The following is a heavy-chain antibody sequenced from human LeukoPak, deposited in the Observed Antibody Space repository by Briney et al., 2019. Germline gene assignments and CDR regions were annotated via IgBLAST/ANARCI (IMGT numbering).Heavy chain of an antibody. CDR3: ATNTSSWSFDY. CDR2: ISSSGAGT. D-gene: IGHD6-13*01. CDR1: GFTFSSYA. Sequence: PGGSLRLSCAASGFTFSSYAMSWVRQAPGKGLEWVSAISSSGAGTYYADSVKGRFTISRDNSKNTLYLQMHSLRAEDTAVYYCATNTSSWSFDYWGQGTLVTVSP. J-gene: IGHJ4*02. V-gene: IGHV3-23*01.